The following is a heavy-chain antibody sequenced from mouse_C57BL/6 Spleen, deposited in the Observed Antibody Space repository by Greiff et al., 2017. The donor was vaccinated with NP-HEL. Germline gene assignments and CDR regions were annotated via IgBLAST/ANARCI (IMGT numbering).Heavy chain of an antibody. CDR3: ARGGGAYYSNYLYYFDY. V-gene: IGHV1-81*01. CDR2: IYPRSGNT. Sequence: QVQLQQSGAELARPGASVKLSCKASGYTFTSYGISWVKQRTGQGLEWIGEIYPRSGNTYYNEKFKGKATLTADKSYSTAYMELRSLTSENSAVYFCARGGGAYYSNYLYYFDYWGQGTTLTVSS. CDR1: GYTFTSYG. D-gene: IGHD2-5*01. J-gene: IGHJ2*01.